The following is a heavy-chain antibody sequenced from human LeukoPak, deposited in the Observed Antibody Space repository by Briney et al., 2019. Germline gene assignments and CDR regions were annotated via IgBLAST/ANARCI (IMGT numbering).Heavy chain of an antibody. CDR1: GGSFSGYY. D-gene: IGHD3-10*01. J-gene: IGHJ4*02. Sequence: SETLSLTCAVYGGSFSGYYWSWIRKPPGKGLEWIGEINHSGSTNYNPSLKSRVTISVDTSKNQFSLKLSSVTAADTAVYYCARGRLARGHYFDYWGQGTLVTVSS. CDR3: ARGRLARGHYFDY. CDR2: INHSGST. V-gene: IGHV4-34*01.